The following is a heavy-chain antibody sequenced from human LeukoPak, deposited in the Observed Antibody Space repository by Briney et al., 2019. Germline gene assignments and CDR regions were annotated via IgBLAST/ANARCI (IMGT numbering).Heavy chain of an antibody. V-gene: IGHV3-23*01. CDR2: ISGTGGST. CDR1: GFTFNSYA. J-gene: IGHJ4*02. CDR3: ARDAPVWFGETEIDY. Sequence: PGGSLRLSCAASGFTFNSYAMSWVRQAPGKGLEWVSVISGTGGSTYYADSVKGRFTISRDNSKNTLYLQMNSLRAEDTAVYYCARDAPVWFGETEIDYWGQGTLVTVSS. D-gene: IGHD3-10*01.